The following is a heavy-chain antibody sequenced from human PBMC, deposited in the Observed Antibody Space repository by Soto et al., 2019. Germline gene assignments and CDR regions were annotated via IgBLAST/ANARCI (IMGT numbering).Heavy chain of an antibody. CDR1: GGTFSSYA. V-gene: IGHV1-69*05. D-gene: IGHD3-22*01. CDR3: ARDTQQDSNGYYLEWFDP. Sequence: SVKVSCKASGGTFSSYAISWVRQAPGQGLEWMGGIIPIFGTANYAQKFRGRVTMTTDASTSTAHMELRSLKSDDTAVYYCARDTQQDSNGYYLEWFDPWGQGTLVTVSS. CDR2: IIPIFGTA. J-gene: IGHJ5*02.